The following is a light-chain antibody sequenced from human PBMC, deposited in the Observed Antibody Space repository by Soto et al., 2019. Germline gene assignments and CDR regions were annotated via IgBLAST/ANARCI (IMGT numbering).Light chain of an antibody. Sequence: QSALTQPPSASGSPGQSVTIPCTGTSSDVGGYNSVSWYQQHPGKVPKLMIYEVSKRPSGVPDRFAGSKSGNPASLTVSGLQAEDEADYYCSSYAGSNNLVFGGGTQLTVL. V-gene: IGLV2-8*01. CDR3: SSYAGSNNLV. CDR2: EVS. J-gene: IGLJ2*01. CDR1: SSDVGGYNS.